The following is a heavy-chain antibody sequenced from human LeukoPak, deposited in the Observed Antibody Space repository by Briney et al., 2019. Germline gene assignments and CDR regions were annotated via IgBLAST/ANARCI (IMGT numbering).Heavy chain of an antibody. CDR1: GFTFSSYG. J-gene: IGHJ4*02. CDR2: IRYDGSNK. D-gene: IGHD6-13*01. CDR3: AKGLAVAGPTNYYFDY. Sequence: PGGSLRLSCAASGFTFSSYGMHWVRQAPGKGLEWVAFIRYDGSNKYYADSVKGRFSISRDNLKNTLYLQINSLRAEDTAVYYCAKGLAVAGPTNYYFDYWGQGTLVTVSS. V-gene: IGHV3-30*02.